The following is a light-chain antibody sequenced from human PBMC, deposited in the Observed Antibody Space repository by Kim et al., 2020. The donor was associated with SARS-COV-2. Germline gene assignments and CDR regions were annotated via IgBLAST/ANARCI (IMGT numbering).Light chain of an antibody. V-gene: IGLV2-11*01. CDR3: CSYAGRKIV. J-gene: IGLJ1*01. Sequence: PDQSVTTSSTRTRIVGGGYNYVSWYHQRPGKAPKLVISDVSQRPSGVPYRFSGSKSGNTASLTISGLQAEDEADYYCCSYAGRKIVYGTGTKVTVL. CDR1: RIVGGGYNY. CDR2: DVS.